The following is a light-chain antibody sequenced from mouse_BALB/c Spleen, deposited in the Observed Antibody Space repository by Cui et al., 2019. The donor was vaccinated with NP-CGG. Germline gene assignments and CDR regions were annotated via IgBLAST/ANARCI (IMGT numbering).Light chain of an antibody. Sequence: QAVVTQESALTTSPGETVTLTCSSSTGAVITSNYANWVQEKPDHLFTGLIGGINNRAPGVPARFSGSLIGDKAALTITGAQTEDEAIYFCALWYSNHWVFGGGTKLTVL. CDR1: TGAVITSNY. CDR2: GIN. CDR3: ALWYSNHWV. J-gene: IGLJ1*01. V-gene: IGLV1*01.